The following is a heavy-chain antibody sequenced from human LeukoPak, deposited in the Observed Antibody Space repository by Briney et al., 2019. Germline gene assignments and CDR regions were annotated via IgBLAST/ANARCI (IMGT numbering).Heavy chain of an antibody. V-gene: IGHV3-23*01. CDR1: GFTFSSFA. CDR3: ATTALAADFWSGYYTY. D-gene: IGHD3-3*01. CDR2: ISGSGGST. J-gene: IGHJ4*02. Sequence: PGGSLRLSCAASGFTFSSFAMSWVRQAPGKGLEWVSAISGSGGSTYFADSVKGRFTISRDNSKNTLYLQMNSLRAEDTAVYYCATTALAADFWSGYYTYWGQGTLVTVSS.